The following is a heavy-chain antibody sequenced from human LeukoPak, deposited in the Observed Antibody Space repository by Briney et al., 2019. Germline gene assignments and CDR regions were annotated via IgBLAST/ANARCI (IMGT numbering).Heavy chain of an antibody. D-gene: IGHD3-10*01. CDR1: SGSISTSNYY. J-gene: IGHJ4*02. Sequence: SETLSLTCTVSSGSISTSNYYWGWVRQPPGKALEWIGNIFYSGSTYYNPSLKSRVTISVDTSKNQFSLKLSSVTAADTAVYYCARHDNYYGSGSYYNEPTPYYFDYWGQGTLVTVSS. CDR3: ARHDNYYGSGSYYNEPTPYYFDY. CDR2: IFYSGST. V-gene: IGHV4-39*01.